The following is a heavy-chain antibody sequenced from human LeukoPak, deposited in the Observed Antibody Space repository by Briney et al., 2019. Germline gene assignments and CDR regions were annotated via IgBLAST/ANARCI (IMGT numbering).Heavy chain of an antibody. CDR1: GFXFSTYD. CDR3: ATPGGWDGYNWNWYFDL. CDR2: ISYDGSNK. V-gene: IGHV3-30*03. Sequence: GGSLRLSCAASGFXFSTYDIHWVRQAPGKGLEWVAVISYDGSNKYFADSVKGRFAISRDNSKNTLYLQMKNLRAEDTAVYFCATPGGWDGYNWNWYFDLWGRGTLVTVST. D-gene: IGHD5-24*01. J-gene: IGHJ2*01.